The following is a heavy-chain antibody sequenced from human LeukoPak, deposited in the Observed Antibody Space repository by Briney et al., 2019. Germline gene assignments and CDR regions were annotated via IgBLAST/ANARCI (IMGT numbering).Heavy chain of an antibody. D-gene: IGHD4-17*01. J-gene: IGHJ5*02. CDR3: ASYYGLYVRNWLDT. CDR2: INPNSGGT. Sequence: ASVKVSYKASGYTFTGYYMHWVRQAPGQGLEWMGWINPNSGGTSYAQRFQGRVTMTRDTSISTAYMELSRLTSDDTAVYYCASYYGLYVRNWLDTWGQGTLVTVSA. V-gene: IGHV1-2*02. CDR1: GYTFTGYY.